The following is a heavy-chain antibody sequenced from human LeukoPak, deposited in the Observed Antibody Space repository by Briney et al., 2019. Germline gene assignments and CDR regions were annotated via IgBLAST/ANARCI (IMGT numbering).Heavy chain of an antibody. CDR2: ISSSSNDYI. CDR3: VRIPNSAGFPNWFDP. V-gene: IGHV3-21*01. CDR1: GFTFSTST. Sequence: GGSLRLSCAAFGFTFSTSTMNWVRQAPGKGLEWVSSISSSSNDYIYYADSVKGRFTISRDNAKNSLYLQMNSLRAEDTAVYYCVRIPNSAGFPNWFDPWGRGTLVTVSS. D-gene: IGHD6-19*01. J-gene: IGHJ5*02.